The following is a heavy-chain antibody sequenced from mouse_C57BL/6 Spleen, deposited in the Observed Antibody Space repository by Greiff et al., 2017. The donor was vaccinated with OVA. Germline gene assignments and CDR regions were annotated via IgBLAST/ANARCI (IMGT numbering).Heavy chain of an antibody. Sequence: EVQLQQSGAELVRPGASVKLSCTASGFNIKDDYMHWVKQRPEQGLEWIGWIDPENGDTEYASKFQGKATITADTSSNTAYLQLSSLTSEDTAVYYGTTRNYGSSYPSWFAYWGQGTLVTVSA. J-gene: IGHJ3*01. CDR2: IDPENGDT. D-gene: IGHD1-1*01. V-gene: IGHV14-4*01. CDR3: TTRNYGSSYPSWFAY. CDR1: GFNIKDDY.